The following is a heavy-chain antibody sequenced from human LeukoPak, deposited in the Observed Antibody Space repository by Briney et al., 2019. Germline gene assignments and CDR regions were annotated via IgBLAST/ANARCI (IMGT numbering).Heavy chain of an antibody. V-gene: IGHV4-4*07. D-gene: IGHD5-18*01. CDR2: MYTNGES. CDR1: RGSINNQY. Sequence: SETLSLTCTVSRGSINNQYWSWIRQPAGKGLEWIGRMYTNGESDYNPSLKSRVTMSVDTSKSQFSLKLKSVTAADTAVYYCARAQLYSYGLDYWGQGTLATVSS. CDR3: ARAQLYSYGLDY. J-gene: IGHJ4*02.